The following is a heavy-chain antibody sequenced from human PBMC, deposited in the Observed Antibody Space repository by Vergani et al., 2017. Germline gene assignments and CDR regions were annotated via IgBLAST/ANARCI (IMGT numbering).Heavy chain of an antibody. CDR2: IIPVLGKT. Sequence: QVQLVQSGAEVKKPGSSVKVSCKASGATFRSNTISWVRQVPGQGLEWMGRIIPVLGKTKYAQDFQGRLPSTADTSTSTAYMELTSLRSQDTAVYYCARGPRGYGGDQEEYYYCMDVWGQGTTVTVSS. J-gene: IGHJ6*02. V-gene: IGHV1-69*09. D-gene: IGHD2-21*02. CDR1: GATFRSNT. CDR3: ARGPRGYGGDQEEYYYCMDV.